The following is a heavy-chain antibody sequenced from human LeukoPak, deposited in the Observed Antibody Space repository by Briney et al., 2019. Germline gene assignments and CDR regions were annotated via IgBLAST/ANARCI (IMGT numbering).Heavy chain of an antibody. CDR3: ARARSAWASDAFDI. CDR2: INTNTGNP. J-gene: IGHJ3*02. D-gene: IGHD6-19*01. CDR1: GYTFTGYY. Sequence: GASVKVSCKASGYTFTGYYIHWVRQAPGQGLEWMGWINTNTGNPTYAQGFTGRFVFSLDTSVSTAYLQISSLKAEDTAVYYCARARSAWASDAFDIWGQGTMVTVSS. V-gene: IGHV7-4-1*02.